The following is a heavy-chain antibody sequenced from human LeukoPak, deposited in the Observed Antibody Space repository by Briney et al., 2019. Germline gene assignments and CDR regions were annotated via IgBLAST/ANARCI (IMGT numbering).Heavy chain of an antibody. J-gene: IGHJ3*02. CDR1: GFTFSSYW. CDR2: INTDGSST. V-gene: IGHV3-74*01. Sequence: GGSLRLSCAASGFTFSSYWMHWVRQAPGKGLVWVSRINTDGSSTSYADSVKGRFTISRDNAKNTLYLQMNSLRAEDTAVYYCAREGPAAYDAFDIWGQGTMVTVSS. CDR3: AREGPAAYDAFDI. D-gene: IGHD2-2*01.